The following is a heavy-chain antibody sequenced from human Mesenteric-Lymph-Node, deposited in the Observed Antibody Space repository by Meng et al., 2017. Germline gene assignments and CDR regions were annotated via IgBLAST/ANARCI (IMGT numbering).Heavy chain of an antibody. Sequence: SDTLSLTCTVSGDSISTFYWSWVRQSAGKGLEWIGRMSTNGNTYYNPSLKSRVAMSVDTSKNQFSLELRSVTAADTAVYYCASIRLSRDYWGQGMLVTVSS. D-gene: IGHD2-21*02. CDR2: MSTNGNT. J-gene: IGHJ4*02. V-gene: IGHV4-4*07. CDR3: ASIRLSRDY. CDR1: GDSISTFY.